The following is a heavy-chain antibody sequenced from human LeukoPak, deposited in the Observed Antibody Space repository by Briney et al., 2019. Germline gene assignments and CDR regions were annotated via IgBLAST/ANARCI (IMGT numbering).Heavy chain of an antibody. V-gene: IGHV1-46*01. Sequence: ASVKVSCKASGYTFTSYYMHWVRQAPGQGLEWMGIINPSGGSTSYAQKFQGRVTMTRDTSTSTVYMELSSLRSEDTAVYYCATEEGLYYDILTGYRHDAFDIWGQGTMVTVSS. D-gene: IGHD3-9*01. CDR1: GYTFTSYY. CDR2: INPSGGST. CDR3: ATEEGLYYDILTGYRHDAFDI. J-gene: IGHJ3*02.